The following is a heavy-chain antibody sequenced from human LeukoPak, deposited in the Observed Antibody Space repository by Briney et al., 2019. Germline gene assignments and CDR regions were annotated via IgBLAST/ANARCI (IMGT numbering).Heavy chain of an antibody. CDR2: INSDGSRT. CDR1: GFTFSTYW. V-gene: IGHV3-74*01. CDR3: ARDDTYAYDY. J-gene: IGHJ4*02. Sequence: GGSLRLSCAASGFTFSTYWMHWVRQAPGKGLVWVSRINSDGSRTTYADSVKGRFTISRDNAKNTLYLQMNSLRTEGTAVYYCARDDTYAYDYWGQGTLVTVSS. D-gene: IGHD5-18*01.